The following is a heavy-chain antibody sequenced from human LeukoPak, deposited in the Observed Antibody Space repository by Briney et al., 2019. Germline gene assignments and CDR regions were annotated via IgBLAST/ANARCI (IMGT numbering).Heavy chain of an antibody. D-gene: IGHD3-3*01. CDR1: GGSISSYY. CDR2: IYYSGST. Sequence: PSETLSLTCTVSGGSISSYYWSWIRQPPGKGLEWIGYIYYSGSTNYNPSLKSRVTISVDTSKIQFSLRLNSVTAADTAVYYCARMPKHITILGVVAITPVWGQGTLVSVSS. CDR3: ARMPKHITILGVVAITPV. V-gene: IGHV4-59*12. J-gene: IGHJ4*02.